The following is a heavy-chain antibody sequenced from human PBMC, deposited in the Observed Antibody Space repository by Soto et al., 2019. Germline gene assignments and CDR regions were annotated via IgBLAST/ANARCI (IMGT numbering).Heavy chain of an antibody. J-gene: IGHJ4*02. D-gene: IGHD3-22*01. V-gene: IGHV4-39*01. CDR2: IYYSGSA. CDR1: GGSISSSSYY. CDR3: ARHAASQYYYDSSRYAKEFDY. Sequence: SETLSLTCTVSGGSISSSSYYWGWIRQPPGKGLEWIGSIYYSGSAYYNPSLKIRVTISVDTSKSQFSLKLSSVTAADTAVYYCARHAASQYYYDSSRYAKEFDYWGQGTLVTVSS.